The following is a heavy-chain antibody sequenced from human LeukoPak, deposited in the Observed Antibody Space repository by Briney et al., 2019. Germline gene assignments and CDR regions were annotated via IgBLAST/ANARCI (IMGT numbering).Heavy chain of an antibody. J-gene: IGHJ4*02. CDR1: GFTFSSYS. Sequence: GGSLRLSCAASGFTFSSYSMNWVRQAPGKGLEWVSSISSSSSYIYYADSVKGRFTISRDNAKNSLYLQMNSLRAEDTAVYYCARWAQNAAGIDYWGQGTLVTVSS. V-gene: IGHV3-21*01. CDR2: ISSSSSYI. CDR3: ARWAQNAAGIDY. D-gene: IGHD6-13*01.